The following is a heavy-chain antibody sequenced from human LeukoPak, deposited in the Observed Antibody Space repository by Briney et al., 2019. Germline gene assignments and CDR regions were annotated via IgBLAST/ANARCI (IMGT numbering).Heavy chain of an antibody. V-gene: IGHV4-39*01. J-gene: IGHJ5*02. CDR2: IYYSEST. Sequence: PSETLSLTCTVSGGSISSSSYYWGWIRQPPGKGLEWIGSIYYSESTYYNPSLKSRVTISLDTSKNQFSLKLSSVTAADTAVYYCARLEGSGWYVGNWFDPWGQGTLVTVSS. CDR3: ARLEGSGWYVGNWFDP. CDR1: GGSISSSSYY. D-gene: IGHD6-19*01.